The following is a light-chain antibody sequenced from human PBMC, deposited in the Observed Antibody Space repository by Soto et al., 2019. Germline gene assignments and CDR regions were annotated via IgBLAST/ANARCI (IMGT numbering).Light chain of an antibody. Sequence: DIQMTQSPSSLSESVGDSVTITCRASQGISSYLNWYQQKPGKAPKLLIYGTSTLHSGVPSRFSGGASGMDFTLTISSLQPEDFATYFCQQSFSTPWTFGQGTQVE. V-gene: IGKV1-39*01. CDR2: GTS. CDR1: QGISSY. CDR3: QQSFSTPWT. J-gene: IGKJ1*01.